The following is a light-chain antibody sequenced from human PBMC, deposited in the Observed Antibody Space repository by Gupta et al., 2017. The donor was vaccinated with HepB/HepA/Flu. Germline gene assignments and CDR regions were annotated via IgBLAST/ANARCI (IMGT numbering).Light chain of an antibody. J-gene: IGLJ2*01. CDR2: YND. Sequence: QSVLTQSTSVSGTPGQRVTISCSGSSSNVGRNNVNWYQQLPGTAPNPLIYYNDERPSGVPDRISVSKSGTSASLAISVLQSEDEADSYCAAWATSLNVVVFGGGTKLTVL. CDR1: SSNVGRNN. V-gene: IGLV1-44*01. CDR3: AAWATSLNVVV.